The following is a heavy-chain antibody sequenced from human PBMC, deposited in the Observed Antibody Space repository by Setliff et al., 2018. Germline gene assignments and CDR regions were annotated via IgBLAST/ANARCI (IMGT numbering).Heavy chain of an antibody. Sequence: GASVKVSCKASGHTFITFGISWVRQAPGQGLEWMGWISAYSDDTKYAEKFQGRVTMTMDTSTGTAYMELRSLRSDDTAVYIYAYDSSGYYPGYWGQGTLVTVSS. V-gene: IGHV1-18*01. CDR2: ISAYSDDT. CDR3: AYDSSGYYPGY. D-gene: IGHD3-22*01. J-gene: IGHJ4*02. CDR1: GHTFITFG.